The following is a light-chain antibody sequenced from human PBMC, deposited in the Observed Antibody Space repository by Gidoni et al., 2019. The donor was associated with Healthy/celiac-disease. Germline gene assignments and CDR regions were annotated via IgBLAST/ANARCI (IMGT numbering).Light chain of an antibody. V-gene: IGKV3-15*01. CDR2: DAS. J-gene: IGKJ4*01. CDR3: QQYNNWPLT. Sequence: EIVMPQSPATLSVSPGERATLSCRASQSVSSNLAWYQQKPGQAPRRLIYDASTRATGIPARFSGSGSGAEFTLTISSLQSEDFAVYYCQQYNNWPLTFGGGTKVEIK. CDR1: QSVSSN.